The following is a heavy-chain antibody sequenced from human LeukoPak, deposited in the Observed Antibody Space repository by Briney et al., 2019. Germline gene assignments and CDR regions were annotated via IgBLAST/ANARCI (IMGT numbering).Heavy chain of an antibody. D-gene: IGHD3-10*01. J-gene: IGHJ3*02. CDR2: IYYSGST. Sequence: PSETLSLTCTVSGGSISSYYWSWIRQPPGKGLEWIGYIYYSGSTNYNPSLKSRVTISVDTSKNQFSLKLSSVTAADTAVYYCARTYYYGSAIGFAAFDIWGQGTMVTVSS. CDR3: ARTYYYGSAIGFAAFDI. CDR1: GGSISSYY. V-gene: IGHV4-59*01.